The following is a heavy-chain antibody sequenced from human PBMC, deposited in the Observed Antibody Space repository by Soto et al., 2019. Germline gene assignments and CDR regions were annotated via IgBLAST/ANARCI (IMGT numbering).Heavy chain of an antibody. V-gene: IGHV4-39*01. Sequence: SETLSLTCTVSGGSISSSSYYWGWIRQPPGKGLEWIGSIYYSGSTYYNPSLKSRVTISVDTSNNQFSLKLSSVTGSGTFLYYRTKATGTAADTALDSWGQGTRVTVSS. CDR2: IYYSGST. D-gene: IGHD6-13*01. CDR1: GGSISSSSYY. CDR3: TKATGTAADTALDS. J-gene: IGHJ4*02.